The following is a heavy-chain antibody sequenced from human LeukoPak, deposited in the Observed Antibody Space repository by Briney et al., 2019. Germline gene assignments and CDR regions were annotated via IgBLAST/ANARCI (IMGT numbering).Heavy chain of an antibody. Sequence: GGSLRLSCAASGFTFSIHGMNWVRHAPGKGLEWVSGIGASGSHTYFADSVKGRFSISRDNSKNTVYLQMNSLRAGDTALYFCARDLSSLGLDDWGQGTLVTVSS. CDR1: GFTFSIHG. V-gene: IGHV3-23*01. CDR3: ARDLSSLGLDD. CDR2: IGASGSHT. D-gene: IGHD7-27*01. J-gene: IGHJ4*02.